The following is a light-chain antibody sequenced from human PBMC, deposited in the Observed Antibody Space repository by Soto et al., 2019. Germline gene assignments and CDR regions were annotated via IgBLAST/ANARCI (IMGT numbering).Light chain of an antibody. J-gene: IGLJ1*01. Sequence: QSVLTQPASVSGSPGQSITISCTVTGSDVRTYNLVSWYQQHPGKVPKLIIYEASKRPSGVSNRFSGSQPGNTASLTVSGLQAEDEADYYCAAWDDSLNGYVFGTGTKVTVL. CDR1: GSDVRTYNL. CDR3: AAWDDSLNGYV. CDR2: EAS. V-gene: IGLV2-23*01.